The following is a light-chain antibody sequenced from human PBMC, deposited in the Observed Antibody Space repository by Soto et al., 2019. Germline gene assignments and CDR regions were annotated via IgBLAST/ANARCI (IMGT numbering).Light chain of an antibody. CDR1: QTISSW. Sequence: DIQMTQSTSTLSGSVGDRFTITFRASQTISSWLAWYQQKPGKAPKLLIYKASTLKSGVPSRFSGSGSGTEFTLTISSLQPDDFATYYCQHYNSYSEAFGQGTKVDI. V-gene: IGKV1-5*03. CDR3: QHYNSYSEA. J-gene: IGKJ1*01. CDR2: KAS.